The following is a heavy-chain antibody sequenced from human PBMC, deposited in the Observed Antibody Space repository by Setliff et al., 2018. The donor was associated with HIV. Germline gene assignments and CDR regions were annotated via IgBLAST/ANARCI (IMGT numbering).Heavy chain of an antibody. D-gene: IGHD2-15*01. CDR2: ISTHNDDT. V-gene: IGHV1-18*01. J-gene: IGHJ4*02. Sequence: ASVKVSCKASGYTFTTYAISWVRQAPGQGLEWMGWISTHNDDTDYAQKFQGRVTMTRDTSTSTFYMELSSLRSEDTAVYYCARGDIVVRSPPSDDWGQGTLVTVSS. CDR1: GYTFTTYA. CDR3: ARGDIVVRSPPSDD.